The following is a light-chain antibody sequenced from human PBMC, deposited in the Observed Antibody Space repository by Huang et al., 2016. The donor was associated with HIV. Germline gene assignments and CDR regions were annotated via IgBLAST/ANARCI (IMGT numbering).Light chain of an antibody. CDR3: QQYYGIPLT. Sequence: DIQMTQSPSSLSASVGDRVVITCRASQDISNPLAWYQQKPGKAPNLLFYAASTLETSVPPRFSGGGSGTEYTLTISSLQPEDFATYYCQQYYGIPLTFGGGTKVEIK. CDR1: QDISNP. CDR2: AAS. V-gene: IGKV1-NL1*01. J-gene: IGKJ4*01.